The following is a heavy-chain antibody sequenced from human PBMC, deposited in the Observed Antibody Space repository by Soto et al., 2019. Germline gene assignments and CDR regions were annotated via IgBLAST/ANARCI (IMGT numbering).Heavy chain of an antibody. D-gene: IGHD4-17*01. CDR2: IYFSGTT. J-gene: IGHJ4*02. Sequence: QVQLQESCPRLVQPSETLSLTCSVSGGSVSSDSYYWSWIRQPPGAGLEWIGYIYFSGTTNYNPSLESRVNILVDSSKNQFSLKLSSVTAADTAVYYCARSPDSGDYVDYWGQGTLVAVSS. CDR3: ARSPDSGDYVDY. V-gene: IGHV4-61*01. CDR1: GGSVSSDSYY.